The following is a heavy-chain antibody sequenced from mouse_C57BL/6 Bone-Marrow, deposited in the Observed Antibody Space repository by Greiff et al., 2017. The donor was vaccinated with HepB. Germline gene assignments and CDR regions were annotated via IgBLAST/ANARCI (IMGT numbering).Heavy chain of an antibody. J-gene: IGHJ4*01. Sequence: EVKLQESGPELVKPGASVKISCKASGYSFTGYYMNWVKQSPEKSLEWIGEINPSTGGTTYNQKFKAKATLTVDKSSSTAYMQLKSLTSEDSAVYYCAISGYDYAMDYWGQGTSVTVSS. V-gene: IGHV1-42*01. CDR1: GYSFTGYY. D-gene: IGHD3-1*01. CDR3: AISGYDYAMDY. CDR2: INPSTGGT.